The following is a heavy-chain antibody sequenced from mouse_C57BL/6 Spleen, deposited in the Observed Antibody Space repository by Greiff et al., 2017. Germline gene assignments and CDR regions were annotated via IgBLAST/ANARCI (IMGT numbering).Heavy chain of an antibody. Sequence: EVKLMESGGGLVQPGGSLSLSCAASGFTFTDYYMSWVRQPPGQALEWLGFIRNKANGYTTEYSASVKGRFTISRDNSQSILYLQMNALRAEDSATYYCARGAYYSPYFDYWGQGTTLTVSS. D-gene: IGHD2-12*01. CDR1: GFTFTDYY. J-gene: IGHJ2*01. CDR2: IRNKANGYTT. CDR3: ARGAYYSPYFDY. V-gene: IGHV7-3*01.